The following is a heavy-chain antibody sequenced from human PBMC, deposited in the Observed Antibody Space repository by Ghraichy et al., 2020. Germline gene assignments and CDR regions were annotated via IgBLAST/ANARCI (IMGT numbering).Heavy chain of an antibody. J-gene: IGHJ5*02. CDR2: IGVGGGSS. Sequence: SCAASGFTFNDYSMTWVRQTPGKGLEWVSAIGVGGGSSFYTDSVKGRFTISRDSSKDTLYLQMNILRVEDTAIYYCAKDYSLGGDFGGYDFMDWFDPWGQGTLVTVSS. CDR3: AKDYSLGGDFGGYDFMDWFDP. CDR1: GFTFNDYS. D-gene: IGHD5-12*01. V-gene: IGHV3-23*01.